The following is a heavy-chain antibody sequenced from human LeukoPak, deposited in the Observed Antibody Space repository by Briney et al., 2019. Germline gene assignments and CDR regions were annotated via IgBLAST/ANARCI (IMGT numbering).Heavy chain of an antibody. D-gene: IGHD3-10*01. CDR3: ARDKGSYSVRPKPYYFDY. Sequence: GGSLRLSCAASGFTFSSYAMHWVRQAPGKGLEWVAVISYDGSNKYYADSVKGRFTISRDNSKNTLYLQMNSLRAEDTAVYYCARDKGSYSVRPKPYYFDYWGQGALVSVSS. J-gene: IGHJ4*02. CDR2: ISYDGSNK. V-gene: IGHV3-30*04. CDR1: GFTFSSYA.